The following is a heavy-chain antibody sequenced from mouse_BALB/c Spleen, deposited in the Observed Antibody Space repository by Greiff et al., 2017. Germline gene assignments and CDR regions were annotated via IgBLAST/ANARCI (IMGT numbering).Heavy chain of an antibody. CDR3: ARKGYGSHWFAY. J-gene: IGHJ3*01. CDR1: GFSLTSYG. Sequence: QVQLQQSGPGLVQPSQSLSITCTVSGFSLTSYGVHWVRQSPGKGLEWLGVIWSGGSTDYNAAFISRLSISKDNSKSQVFFKMNSLQANDTAIYYCARKGYGSHWFAYWGQGTLVTVSA. CDR2: IWSGGST. V-gene: IGHV2-2*02. D-gene: IGHD1-1*01.